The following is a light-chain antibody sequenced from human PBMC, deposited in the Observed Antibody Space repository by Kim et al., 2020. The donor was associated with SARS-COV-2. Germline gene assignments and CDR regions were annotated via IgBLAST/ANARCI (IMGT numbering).Light chain of an antibody. J-gene: IGKJ2*01. CDR2: GAF. CDR1: QSVSSN. V-gene: IGKV3-15*01. Sequence: EIVMTQSPATLSVSPGERATLSCRASQSVSSNLAWYQQKPGQAPRLLIYGAFTRATGIPARFSGRGSGTEFTLTINSLQSEDFAVYYCQQYKNWPYTFGQGTKLEI. CDR3: QQYKNWPYT.